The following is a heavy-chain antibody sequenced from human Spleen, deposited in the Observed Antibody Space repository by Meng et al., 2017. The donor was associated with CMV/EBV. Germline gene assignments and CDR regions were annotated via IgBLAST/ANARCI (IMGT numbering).Heavy chain of an antibody. Sequence: SETLSLTCTVSGDSITTNCWTWIRQPPGKGLEWIGSIYYSGSTYYNPSLKSRVTISVDTSKNQFSLKLSSVTAADTAVYYCARQSIAAREGFDYWGQGTLVTVSS. CDR2: IYYSGST. J-gene: IGHJ4*02. D-gene: IGHD6-6*01. CDR3: ARQSIAAREGFDY. V-gene: IGHV4-59*05. CDR1: GDSITTNC.